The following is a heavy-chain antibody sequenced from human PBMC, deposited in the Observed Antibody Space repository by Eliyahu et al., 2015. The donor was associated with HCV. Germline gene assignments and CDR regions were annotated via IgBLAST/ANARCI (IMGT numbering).Heavy chain of an antibody. Sequence: QVQLVQSGTEVKKPGASVKVSCKASGYTFTGYYIHWVRQAPGQGLEWMGWINPNNGGTKYAQKFQGRVTMTRDTSISTAYMELSRLRSDDTAVYYCAREANSGYDSAYYFDSWGQGTLVTVSS. D-gene: IGHD5-12*01. CDR3: AREANSGYDSAYYFDS. J-gene: IGHJ4*02. CDR2: INPNNGGT. CDR1: GYTFTGYY. V-gene: IGHV1-2*02.